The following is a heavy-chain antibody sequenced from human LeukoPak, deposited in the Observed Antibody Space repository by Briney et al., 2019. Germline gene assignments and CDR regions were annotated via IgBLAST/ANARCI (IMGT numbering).Heavy chain of an antibody. V-gene: IGHV3-30*02. CDR2: IPYDATYT. D-gene: IGHD6-19*01. J-gene: IGHJ5*02. CDR1: GFTFSSYG. CDR3: AKDFYGSGWHLYNWFDP. Sequence: GGSLRLSCGASGFTFSSYGMHWVRQAPGKGLEWVAFIPYDATYTYYRDSVKGRFTISRDNSKNTLYLQMNSLRAEDTAVYYCAKDFYGSGWHLYNWFDPWGQGTLVTVSS.